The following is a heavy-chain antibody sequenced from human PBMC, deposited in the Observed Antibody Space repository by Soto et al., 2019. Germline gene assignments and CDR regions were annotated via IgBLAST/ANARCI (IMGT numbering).Heavy chain of an antibody. CDR3: GKILVGATGHTDADS. CDR1: GGSVYSNGHY. V-gene: IGHV4-39*01. J-gene: IGHJ4*02. D-gene: IGHD2-15*01. CDR2: IDNNGVT. Sequence: SETLSLTCIVSGGSVYSNGHYWGWIRQPPGKGLEWIGSIDNNGVTNYNSSLKSRVTISRDTSKDQFSLRLTSVTAADTAVYYCGKILVGATGHTDADSWGPGTLVTVSS.